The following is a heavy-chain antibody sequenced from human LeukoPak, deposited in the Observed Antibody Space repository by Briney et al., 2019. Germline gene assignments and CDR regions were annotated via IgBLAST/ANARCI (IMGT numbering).Heavy chain of an antibody. CDR1: LYTLTRYD. J-gene: IGHJ4*02. V-gene: IGHV1-8*01. D-gene: IGHD6-19*01. Sequence: ATLKVSSKPSLYTLTRYDINSVPQAPGQRLWWMGWRNDNSSNRGYAKKFQGRVTMIRNASIRTAYMEMSSLRSEDAAVYYCGGGSGWYYFDGWGQGTLVTV. CDR3: GGGSGWYYFDG. CDR2: RNDNSSNR.